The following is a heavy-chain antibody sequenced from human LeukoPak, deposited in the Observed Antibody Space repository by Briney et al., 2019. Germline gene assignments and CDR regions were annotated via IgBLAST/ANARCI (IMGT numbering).Heavy chain of an antibody. V-gene: IGHV4-39*01. CDR1: GDSISSGSYY. D-gene: IGHD1-14*01. CDR2: IYYIGST. J-gene: IGHJ4*02. Sequence: PSETLSLTCSVSGDSISSGSYYWGWIRQPQGKGLEWIGIIYYIGSTYYNPSLKSRVTISVDTSKNQFSLKLSSVTAADTAVYYCTRLTYNRNAIDYWGQGTLVTVSS. CDR3: TRLTYNRNAIDY.